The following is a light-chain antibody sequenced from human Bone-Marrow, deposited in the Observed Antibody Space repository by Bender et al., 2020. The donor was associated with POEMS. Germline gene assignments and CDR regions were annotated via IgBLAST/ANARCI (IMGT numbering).Light chain of an antibody. CDR1: SSDIDAYNS. CDR3: ASYTSTYTAYV. J-gene: IGLJ1*01. V-gene: IGLV2-8*01. CDR2: EVS. Sequence: QSALTQPPSASGSPGQSVTISCAGTSSDIDAYNSVSWYHQHPGRAPRLMIYEVSKRPSGVPDRFSASKSGNTASLIISGLQAEDEADYYCASYTSTYTAYVFGPGTKVTVL.